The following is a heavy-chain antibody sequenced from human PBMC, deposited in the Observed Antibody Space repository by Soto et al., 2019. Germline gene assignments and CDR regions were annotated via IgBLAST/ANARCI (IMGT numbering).Heavy chain of an antibody. D-gene: IGHD6-13*01. CDR1: GYTFTTYD. V-gene: IGHV1-8*01. CDR2: MNPNSGNT. J-gene: IGHJ4*02. Sequence: QVQLVQSGAEVKKPGASVKVSCKASGYTFTTYDINWVRQATGEGLEWMGWMNPNSGNTGHAQKFQGRVTLTSDTSTSTAHMELNSLRSQDTAVYYCLIGRYISTWYYTFHYWGQGPLVTVSS. CDR3: LIGRYISTWYYTFHY.